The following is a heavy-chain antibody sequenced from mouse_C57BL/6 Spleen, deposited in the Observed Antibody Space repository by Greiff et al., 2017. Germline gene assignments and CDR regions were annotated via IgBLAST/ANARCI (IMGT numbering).Heavy chain of an antibody. D-gene: IGHD1-1*01. J-gene: IGHJ2*01. CDR1: GYTFTSYW. Sequence: QVQLQQPGAELVMPGASVKLSCKASGYTFTSYWMHWVKQRPGQGLEWIGESDPSDSYTNYNQKFKGKSTLTVDKSSSTAYMQLSSLTSEDSAVYYCARRDYGSSYWGQGTTLTVSS. CDR3: ARRDYGSSY. CDR2: SDPSDSYT. V-gene: IGHV1-69*01.